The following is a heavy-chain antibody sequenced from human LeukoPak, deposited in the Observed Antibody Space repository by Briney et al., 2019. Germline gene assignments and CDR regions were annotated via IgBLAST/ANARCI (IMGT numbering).Heavy chain of an antibody. D-gene: IGHD3-10*01. V-gene: IGHV3-23*01. CDR1: GFSSSSYA. CDR2: ISGSGATT. Sequence: GGSLRLSCAASGFSSSSYAMNWVRQAPGKGLEWVSDISGSGATTYYADSVKGRFTISRDNSKDTLYLQMSSLRAEDTAVYYRAKGRGSGSYTPLAWGQGTLVTVSS. CDR3: AKGRGSGSYTPLA. J-gene: IGHJ5*02.